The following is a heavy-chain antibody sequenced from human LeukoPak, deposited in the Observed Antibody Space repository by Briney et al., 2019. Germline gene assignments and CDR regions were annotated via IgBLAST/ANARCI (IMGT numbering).Heavy chain of an antibody. CDR3: ARRSSGWSPFDY. J-gene: IGHJ4*02. V-gene: IGHV4-61*02. D-gene: IGHD6-19*01. Sequence: SETLFLTCTVSGGSISSGSYYWSWIRQPAGKGLEWIGRIYTSGSTNYNPSLKSRVTISVDTSKNQSSLKLSSVTAADTAVYYCARRSSGWSPFDYWGQGTLVTVSS. CDR2: IYTSGST. CDR1: GGSISSGSYY.